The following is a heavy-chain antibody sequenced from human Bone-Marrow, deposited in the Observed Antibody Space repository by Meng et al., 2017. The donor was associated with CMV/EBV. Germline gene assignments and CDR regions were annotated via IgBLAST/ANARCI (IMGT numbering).Heavy chain of an antibody. CDR2: IKQDGSEK. D-gene: IGHD3-3*02. Sequence: GGSLRLSCAASGFTFSDYYMSWVRQAPGKGLEWVANIKQDGSEKYYVDSVKGRFTISRDNAKNSLYLQMNSLRAEDTAVYYCARGYINIVIWGQGTLVTVSS. J-gene: IGHJ4*02. CDR3: ARGYINIVI. CDR1: GFTFSDYY. V-gene: IGHV3-7*01.